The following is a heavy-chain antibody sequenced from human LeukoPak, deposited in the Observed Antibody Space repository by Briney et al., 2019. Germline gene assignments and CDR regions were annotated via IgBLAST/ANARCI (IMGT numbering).Heavy chain of an antibody. D-gene: IGHD7-27*01. CDR2: IKQDGSEK. Sequence: PGGSLRLSCVASGFTFSDYYMSWIRQAPGKGLEWVANIKQDGSEKYYVDSVKGRFTISRDNAKNSLYLQMNSLRAEDTAVYYCARDGKLGYYFDYWGQGTLVTVSS. CDR3: ARDGKLGYYFDY. V-gene: IGHV3-7*01. J-gene: IGHJ4*02. CDR1: GFTFSDYY.